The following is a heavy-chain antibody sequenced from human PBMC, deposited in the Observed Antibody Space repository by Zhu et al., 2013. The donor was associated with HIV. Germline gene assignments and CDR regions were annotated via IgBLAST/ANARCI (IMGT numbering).Heavy chain of an antibody. CDR3: ATFGDYIDY. J-gene: IGHJ4*02. D-gene: IGHD3-10*01. CDR1: GGNLSSYG. V-gene: IGHV1-69*01. CDR2: ITPIFRTA. Sequence: QVHLVQSGAEVKKPGSSVKVSCKGSGGNLSSYGFSWVRQAPGQGLEWMGGITPIFRTANYAQRLQGRVTIIADESTTTVYMEVSGLTLDDTGVYFCATFGDYIDYWGQGTLVIVSS.